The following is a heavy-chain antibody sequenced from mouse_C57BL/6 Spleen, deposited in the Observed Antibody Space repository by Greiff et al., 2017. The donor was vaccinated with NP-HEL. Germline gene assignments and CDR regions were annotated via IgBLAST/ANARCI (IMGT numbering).Heavy chain of an antibody. CDR1: GFTFSDYG. Sequence: DVMLVESGGGLVKPGGSLKLSCAASGFTFSDYGMHWVRQAPEKGLEWVAYISSGSSTIYYADTVKGRFTISRDNAKNTLFLQMTSLRSEDTAMYYCATKGSYYGSSYWYFDVWGTGTTVTVSS. V-gene: IGHV5-17*01. CDR3: ATKGSYYGSSYWYFDV. CDR2: ISSGSSTI. J-gene: IGHJ1*03. D-gene: IGHD1-1*01.